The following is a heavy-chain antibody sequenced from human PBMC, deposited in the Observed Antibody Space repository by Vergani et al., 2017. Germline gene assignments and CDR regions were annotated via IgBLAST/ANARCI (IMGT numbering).Heavy chain of an antibody. Sequence: QVQLQESGPGLVKPSETLSLTCTVSGGSVSSGSYYWSWIRQPPGKGLEWIGYIYYSGRTNYNPSLKSRVTISVDTSKNQFSLKLSSVTAADTAVYYCARDFTGYCSGGSCYSGSFDYWGQGTLVTVSS. J-gene: IGHJ4*02. CDR1: GGSVSSGSYY. D-gene: IGHD2-15*01. V-gene: IGHV4-61*01. CDR3: ARDFTGYCSGGSCYSGSFDY. CDR2: IYYSGRT.